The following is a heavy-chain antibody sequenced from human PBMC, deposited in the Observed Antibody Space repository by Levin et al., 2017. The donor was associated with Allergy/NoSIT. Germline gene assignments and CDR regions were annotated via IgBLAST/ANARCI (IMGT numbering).Heavy chain of an antibody. CDR1: GGSFSGYY. D-gene: IGHD3-9*01. CDR2: INHSGST. J-gene: IGHJ4*02. V-gene: IGHV4-34*01. Sequence: PSETLSLTCAVYGGSFSGYYWSWIRQPPGKGLEWIGEINHSGSTNYNPSLKSRVTISVDTSKNQFSLKLSSVTAADTAVYYCARAGIGYDILNFHTQFDYWGQGTLVTVSS. CDR3: ARAGIGYDILNFHTQFDY.